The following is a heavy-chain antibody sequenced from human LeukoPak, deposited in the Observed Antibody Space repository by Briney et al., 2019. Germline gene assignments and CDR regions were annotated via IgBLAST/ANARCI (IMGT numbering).Heavy chain of an antibody. CDR2: TSVNNSDT. J-gene: IGHJ4*02. D-gene: IGHD3-9*01. CDR1: GYTFTGYY. Sequence: ASVKVSCKASGYTFTGYYMHWVRQAPAQGLEWMAWTSVNNSDTKHEHKFHGRVTFTTDTSTSTVYFELKRLRPDDTAWDYRLRGEYLNVMTGFDDWGQGTLVTVSS. CDR3: LRGEYLNVMTGFDD. V-gene: IGHV1-2*02.